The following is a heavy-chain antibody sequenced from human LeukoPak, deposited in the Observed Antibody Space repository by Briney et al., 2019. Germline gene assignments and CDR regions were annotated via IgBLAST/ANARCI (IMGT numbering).Heavy chain of an antibody. J-gene: IGHJ4*02. CDR3: ARVLGYDFWSGYEFDY. V-gene: IGHV1-69*01. CDR2: IIPIFGTA. Sequence: AASVKVSCKASGGTFSSYAISWVRQAPGQGLEWMGGIIPIFGTANYAQKFQGRVTITADESTNTAYMELSSLRSEDTAVYYCARVLGYDFWSGYEFDYWGQGTLVTVSS. D-gene: IGHD3-3*01. CDR1: GGTFSSYA.